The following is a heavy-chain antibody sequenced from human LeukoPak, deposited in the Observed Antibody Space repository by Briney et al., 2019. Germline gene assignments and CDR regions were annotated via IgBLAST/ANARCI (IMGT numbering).Heavy chain of an antibody. CDR1: GESVNSYY. V-gene: IGHV4-4*07. CDR2: SSSSGDG. Sequence: SETLSLTCTVSGESVNSYYWSWIRQPAGQGLEWVGRSSSSGDGNYNPSLKSRVTMSVDTSKNQFSLKLSSVTAADTAVYYCARGPHLSVNGYFDYWGRGTLVTVSS. CDR3: ARGPHLSVNGYFDY. J-gene: IGHJ4*01. D-gene: IGHD2-8*01.